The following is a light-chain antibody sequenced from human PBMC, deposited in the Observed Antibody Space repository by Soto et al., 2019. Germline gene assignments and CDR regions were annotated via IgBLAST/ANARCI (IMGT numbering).Light chain of an antibody. CDR1: QSVTSSF. J-gene: IGKJ1*01. Sequence: EIVLTQSPGTQSLSPGERATLSCRASQSVTSSFLAWYQQKPGQAPRLLIYGASSRATGIPDRFSGSGSGTDFTLTISRLEPEDFAVYYCHQYDSSPWTFGQGTRVEIK. CDR3: HQYDSSPWT. V-gene: IGKV3-20*01. CDR2: GAS.